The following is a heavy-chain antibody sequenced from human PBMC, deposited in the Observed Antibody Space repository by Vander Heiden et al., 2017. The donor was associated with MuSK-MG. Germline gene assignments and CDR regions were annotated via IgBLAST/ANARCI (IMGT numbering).Heavy chain of an antibody. CDR1: GFTFSNYG. CDR2: IRNDGSNK. V-gene: IGHV3-30*02. J-gene: IGHJ4*02. Sequence: QVQLVESGGGVVQPGGSLRLSCVAPGFTFSNYGMHWVRQAPGKGLEWVAFIRNDGSNKYYADSVKGRFTISRDNSKNTLYRQMNSLRAEDTAVFYCAKDRHPFWEWFRTYYFDYWGQGTLVTVSS. D-gene: IGHD3-3*02. CDR3: AKDRHPFWEWFRTYYFDY.